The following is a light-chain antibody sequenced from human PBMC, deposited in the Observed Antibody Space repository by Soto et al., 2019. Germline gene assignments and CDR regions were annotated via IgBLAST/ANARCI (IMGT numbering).Light chain of an antibody. CDR3: SSYTSSSTRV. V-gene: IGLV2-14*01. J-gene: IGLJ3*02. CDR2: EVS. Sequence: QSALTQPASVSGSPGQSITISCTGTSSDVGGYHYVSWYQQHPGKAPKLMIYEVSNRPSGVSNRLSGSKSGNTASLTISGLQAECEADYYCSSYTSSSTRVFGGGTQLTVL. CDR1: SSDVGGYHY.